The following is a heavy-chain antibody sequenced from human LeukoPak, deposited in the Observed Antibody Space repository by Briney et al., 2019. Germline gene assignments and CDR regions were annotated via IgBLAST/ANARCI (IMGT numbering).Heavy chain of an antibody. CDR1: GFTFSTYW. J-gene: IGHJ4*02. V-gene: IGHV3-74*03. CDR2: INSDGSTT. CDR3: VVEMATISIDY. Sequence: QPGGSLRLSCAASGFTFSTYWMHWVRQVPGEGLVWVSRINSDGSTTTYADSVKGRFTISRDNAKNTLYLQMNSLRAEDTAVYYCVVEMATISIDYWGQGTLVTVSS. D-gene: IGHD5-24*01.